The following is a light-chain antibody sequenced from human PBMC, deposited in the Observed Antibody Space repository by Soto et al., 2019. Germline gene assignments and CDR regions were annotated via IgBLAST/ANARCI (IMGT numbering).Light chain of an antibody. CDR3: QAWDNSVV. J-gene: IGLJ2*01. Sequence: SYELTQPPSVSVSPGQTASITCSGDKLGDKYVCWYQQKAGQSPVLVVYQDDKRPSGIPERISGSNSGNTATLTISGTQAMDEADYYCQAWDNSVVFGGGTKLTVL. V-gene: IGLV3-1*01. CDR1: KLGDKY. CDR2: QDD.